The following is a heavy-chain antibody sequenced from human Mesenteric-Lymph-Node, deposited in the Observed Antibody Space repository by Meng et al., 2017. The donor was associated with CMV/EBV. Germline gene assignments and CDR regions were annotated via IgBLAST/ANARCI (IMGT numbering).Heavy chain of an antibody. Sequence: GGSLRLSCAASGFTFSNYSMNWVRQAPGKGLEWVSSISTSNDYIYYADSVKGRFTISRDNSKNTLYLQMNSLRPEDTAVYYCANDWRRAFENWGQGTLVTVSS. CDR1: GFTFSNYS. CDR2: ISTSNDYI. J-gene: IGHJ4*02. V-gene: IGHV3-21*01. D-gene: IGHD3-3*01. CDR3: ANDWRRAFEN.